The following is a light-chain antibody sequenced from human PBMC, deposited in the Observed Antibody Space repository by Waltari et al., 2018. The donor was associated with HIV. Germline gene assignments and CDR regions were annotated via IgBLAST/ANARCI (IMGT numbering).Light chain of an antibody. J-gene: IGKJ1*01. CDR3: QQYYSVPPT. CDR1: QTVLYTSNNINY. V-gene: IGKV4-1*01. Sequence: DIVMTQSPDSLAVSLGERATINCNSTQTVLYTSNNINYLAWYQQKPGQPPKLLIYWASTRESGVPDRFSGSGSGTDFTLTISSLQAEDVAVYFCQQYYSVPPTFGQGTKVEIK. CDR2: WAS.